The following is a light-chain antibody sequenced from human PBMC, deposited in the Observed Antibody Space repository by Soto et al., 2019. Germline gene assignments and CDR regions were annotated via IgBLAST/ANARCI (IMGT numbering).Light chain of an antibody. CDR1: SSDVGGYNY. CDR3: SSYTSSNTLV. CDR2: DVS. V-gene: IGLV2-14*01. J-gene: IGLJ2*01. Sequence: QSALTQPASVSGSPGQSITISCTGTSSDVGGYNYVSWYQQQPGKAPKLMIYDVSNRPSGVSNRFSGSKSGNTASLTISGLQAEDEANYYCSSYTSSNTLVFGGGTKLTVL.